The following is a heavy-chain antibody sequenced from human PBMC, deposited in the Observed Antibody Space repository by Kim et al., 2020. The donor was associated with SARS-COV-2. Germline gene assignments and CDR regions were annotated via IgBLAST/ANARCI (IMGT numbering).Heavy chain of an antibody. Sequence: GGSLRLSCAASGFTFRSFAMSWVRQAPGKGLDWVSAITGNGGTFYADSVKGRFTISRDNSKNTHYLQLNSLRVEDTAIYYCAKMKGQQWTNYGMDVWGQGTTVIVSS. CDR2: ITGNGGT. CDR3: AKMKGQQWTNYGMDV. CDR1: GFTFRSFA. D-gene: IGHD6-19*01. J-gene: IGHJ6*02. V-gene: IGHV3-23*01.